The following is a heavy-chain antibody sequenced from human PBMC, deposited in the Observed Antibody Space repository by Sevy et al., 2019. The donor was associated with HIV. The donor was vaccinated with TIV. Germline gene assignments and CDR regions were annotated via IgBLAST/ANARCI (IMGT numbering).Heavy chain of an antibody. CDR1: GFIFSNYA. V-gene: IGHV3-30-3*01. D-gene: IGHD1-26*01. CDR3: ARDSNSGYYYYYAMDV. CDR2: ISYDGINK. Sequence: GGSLRLSCAASGFIFSNYAMHWARQAPGKGLEWVAVISYDGINKYYADSVKGRFTISRDNSKNTLYVQMNSMRAEDTAVYYCARDSNSGYYYYYAMDVWGQGTTVTVSS. J-gene: IGHJ6*02.